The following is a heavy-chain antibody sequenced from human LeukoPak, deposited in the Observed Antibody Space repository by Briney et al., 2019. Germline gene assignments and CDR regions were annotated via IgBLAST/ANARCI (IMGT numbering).Heavy chain of an antibody. Sequence: PGGSLRLSCAASGFTFSSYVMHWVRQAPGKGLEWVAIISYDGSNEYYADSVKGRFTISRDNSKNTLYLQMNSLRAADTAVYYCARSPYYYDSSGHKIPYYFDYWGQGTLVTVSS. V-gene: IGHV3-30*04. CDR3: ARSPYYYDSSGHKIPYYFDY. D-gene: IGHD3-22*01. CDR2: ISYDGSNE. J-gene: IGHJ4*02. CDR1: GFTFSSYV.